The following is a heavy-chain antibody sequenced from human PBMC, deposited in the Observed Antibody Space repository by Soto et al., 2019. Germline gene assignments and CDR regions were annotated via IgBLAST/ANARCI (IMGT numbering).Heavy chain of an antibody. D-gene: IGHD4-17*01. CDR2: IYYSGST. CDR3: ARPPSYGDYAGGLDV. V-gene: IGHV4-31*03. J-gene: IGHJ6*02. Sequence: QVQLQESGPGLVKPSQTLSLTCTVSGGSISSGGYYWSWIRQHPGKGLEWIGYIYYSGSTYYNPSLTSRVTISVDTSTNQYSPKQSSVPAAHTAVYYCARPPSYGDYAGGLDVWRQGTTVTVSS. CDR1: GGSISSGGYY.